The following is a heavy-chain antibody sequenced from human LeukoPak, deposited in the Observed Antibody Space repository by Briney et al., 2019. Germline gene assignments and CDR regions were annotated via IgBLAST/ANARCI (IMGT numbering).Heavy chain of an antibody. Sequence: ASVKVSCKASGYTFTSYDINWVRQATGQGLEWMGWMNPYSGNTGFAQRFQGRVSMARNTSINTAYMELTNLTSDDTAVYYCARGGGYSFGPYDNWGQGTLVTVSS. D-gene: IGHD5-18*01. CDR1: GYTFTSYD. CDR3: ARGGGYSFGPYDN. V-gene: IGHV1-8*01. J-gene: IGHJ4*02. CDR2: MNPYSGNT.